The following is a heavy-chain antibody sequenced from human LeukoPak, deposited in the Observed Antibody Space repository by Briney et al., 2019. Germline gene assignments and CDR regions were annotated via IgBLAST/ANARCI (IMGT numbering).Heavy chain of an antibody. J-gene: IGHJ5*02. V-gene: IGHV4-59*01. Sequence: GTLRLSCAASGFTFSSYGMSWIRQPPGKGLEWIGYIYYSGSTNFNPSLKGRVTISVDTSKNQFSLKLSSVTAADTALYYCARGFTLFDPWGQGTLVTVSS. D-gene: IGHD2/OR15-2a*01. CDR2: IYYSGST. CDR3: ARGFTLFDP. CDR1: GFTFSSYG.